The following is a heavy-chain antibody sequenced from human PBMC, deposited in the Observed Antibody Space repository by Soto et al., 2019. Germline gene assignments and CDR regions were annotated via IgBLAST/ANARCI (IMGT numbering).Heavy chain of an antibody. CDR3: ARGRGYSGDDHYYYFDMDV. CDR1: GGTFNNYP. V-gene: IGHV1-69*13. CDR2: SIPIVGTA. J-gene: IGHJ6*02. D-gene: IGHD5-12*01. Sequence: ASVKVSCKASGGTFNNYPITWVRQAPGEGLEWMGGSIPIVGTANYAQKFQGRVTIRVDESTSTAYMELSSLRSEDTAVYYCARGRGYSGDDHYYYFDMDVWGQGTTVTVSS.